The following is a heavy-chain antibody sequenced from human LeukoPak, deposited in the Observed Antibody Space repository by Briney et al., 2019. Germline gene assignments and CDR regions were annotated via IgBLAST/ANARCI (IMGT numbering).Heavy chain of an antibody. D-gene: IGHD3-10*01. Sequence: KPSETLSLTCAVYGGSFSGYYWSWIRQPPGKGLEWIGEINHSGSTNYNPSLKSRVTISIDTSKNQFSLRLTSVTTTDTAIYHCARHSGSGSLSRPFDPWGQGTLVSVSS. CDR1: GGSFSGYY. V-gene: IGHV4-34*01. J-gene: IGHJ5*02. CDR2: INHSGST. CDR3: ARHSGSGSLSRPFDP.